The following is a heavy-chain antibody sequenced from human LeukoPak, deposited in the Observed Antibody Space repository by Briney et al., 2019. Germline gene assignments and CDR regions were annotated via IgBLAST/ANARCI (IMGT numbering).Heavy chain of an antibody. Sequence: SETLSLTCTVSGGSISSYYWSWIRQPPGKGLEWIGHIYTSGSTNYNPSLKSRVTISVDTSKNQFSLKLSSVTAADTAVYYCARGIAAAGTLGYYYYMDVWGKGTTVTVSS. J-gene: IGHJ6*03. CDR2: IYTSGST. D-gene: IGHD6-13*01. CDR3: ARGIAAAGTLGYYYYMDV. V-gene: IGHV4-4*09. CDR1: GGSISSYY.